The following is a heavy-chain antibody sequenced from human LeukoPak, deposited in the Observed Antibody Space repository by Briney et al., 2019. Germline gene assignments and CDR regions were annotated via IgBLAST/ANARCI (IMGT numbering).Heavy chain of an antibody. CDR1: GYTFTSYD. CDR3: ATAQNNIWPPAPIDY. D-gene: IGHD1/OR15-1a*01. V-gene: IGHV1-8*03. CDR2: MNPNSGNT. J-gene: IGHJ4*02. Sequence: ASVKVSCKASGYTFTSYDINWVRQATGQGLEWMGWMNPNSGNTGYAQKFQGRVTITRNTSISTAYMELSSLRSDDTALYYCATAQNNIWPPAPIDYWGQGTLVTVSS.